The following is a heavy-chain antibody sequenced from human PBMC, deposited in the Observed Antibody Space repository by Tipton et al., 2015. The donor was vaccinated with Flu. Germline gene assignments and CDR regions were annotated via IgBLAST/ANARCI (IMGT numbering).Heavy chain of an antibody. V-gene: IGHV3-7*01. CDR1: GFTFSSHW. D-gene: IGHD2-2*01. Sequence: VQLVQSGGCLVQPGGSLRLSCAASGFTFSSHWMSWVRQAPGKGLEWVANIKQDGSEKYYVDSVKGRFTISRDNAKNSLYLQMNSLRAEDTAVYYCARVVPAALYYFDYWGQGTLVTVSS. J-gene: IGHJ4*02. CDR3: ARVVPAALYYFDY. CDR2: IKQDGSEK.